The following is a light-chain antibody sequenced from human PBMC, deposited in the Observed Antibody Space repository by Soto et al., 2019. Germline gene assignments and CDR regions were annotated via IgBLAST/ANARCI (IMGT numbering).Light chain of an antibody. CDR2: GAA. J-gene: IGKJ1*01. CDR1: QSVSSSY. Sequence: VLTQEHRILCLSRGARGTLSCRASQSVSSSYLAWYQQKPGQAPRLLIYGAASRATGIPDRFSGSGSGTDFTLTIIRREPEDFSVYYCQRYGSTFGQGAKV. CDR3: QRYGST. V-gene: IGKV3-20*01.